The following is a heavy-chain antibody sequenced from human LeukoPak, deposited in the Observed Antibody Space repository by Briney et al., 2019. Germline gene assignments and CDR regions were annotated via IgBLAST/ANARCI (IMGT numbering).Heavy chain of an antibody. J-gene: IGHJ5*02. CDR1: GDPIRSDSFY. D-gene: IGHD6-19*01. CDR2: IYASGNT. Sequence: SQTLSLTCTVSGDPIRSDSFYWNWIRQPAGKGLQWIGRIYASGNTNFNPSLKSRVTISLDTSRTRFYLNLRSVTATHTAVYFCARDRGSGWLNWFDPWGQGTLVTVSP. V-gene: IGHV4-61*02. CDR3: ARDRGSGWLNWFDP.